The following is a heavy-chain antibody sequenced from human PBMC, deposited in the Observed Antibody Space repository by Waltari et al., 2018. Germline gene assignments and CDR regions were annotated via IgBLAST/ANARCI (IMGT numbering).Heavy chain of an antibody. Sequence: QVTLKESGPALVKPTQTLTLTCTFSGFSLSTSGMRVSWIRQPPGKALEWLARIDWDDDKFYSTSLKTRLTISKDTSKNQVVLTMTNMDPVDTATYYCARMGCCTGGVCTNDAFDIWGQGTMVTVSS. CDR3: ARMGCCTGGVCTNDAFDI. CDR2: IDWDDDK. CDR1: GFSLSTSGMR. V-gene: IGHV2-70*04. J-gene: IGHJ3*02. D-gene: IGHD2-8*02.